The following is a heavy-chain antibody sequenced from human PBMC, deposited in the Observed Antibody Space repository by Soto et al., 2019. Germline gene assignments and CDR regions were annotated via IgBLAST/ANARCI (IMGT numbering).Heavy chain of an antibody. CDR2: IYYSGST. CDR1: GCSISSGDYY. CDR3: ARAPPTVISNWFDP. D-gene: IGHD4-17*01. V-gene: IGHV4-30-4*01. J-gene: IGHJ5*02. Sequence: SETLSLTCTVSGCSISSGDYYWSWIRQPPGKGLEWIGDIYYSGSTYYNPSLKSRVTISVDTSKNQFSLKLRSVPAADRAVYYCARAPPTVISNWFDPWGQGTLVTVS.